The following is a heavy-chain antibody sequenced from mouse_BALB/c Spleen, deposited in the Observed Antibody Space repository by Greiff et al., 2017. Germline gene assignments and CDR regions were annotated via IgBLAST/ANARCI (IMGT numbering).Heavy chain of an antibody. V-gene: IGHV1-5*01. CDR3: TRLTTTVVPCAMDY. D-gene: IGHD1-1*01. Sequence: EVQLQQSGTVLARPGASVKMSCTASGYTFTSYCMHWVKQRPGQGLEWIGASYPRNSDTSYNQKFKGKAKLTAVTSTSTAYMELSSLTNEDSAVYYCTRLTTTVVPCAMDYWGQGTSVTVSS. CDR2: SYPRNSDT. J-gene: IGHJ4*01. CDR1: GYTFTSYC.